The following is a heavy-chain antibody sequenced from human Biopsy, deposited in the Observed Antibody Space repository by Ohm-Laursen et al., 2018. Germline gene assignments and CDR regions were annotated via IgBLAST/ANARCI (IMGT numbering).Heavy chain of an antibody. CDR1: GGSISNNNYY. CDR3: AGDYDTSGYYYAS. D-gene: IGHD3-22*01. CDR2: IFYRGST. Sequence: SETLSLTWTVSGGSISNNNYYWGWIRQPPGKGLEWIGSIFYRGSTHYKPSLKSRVNISVDTSKNQFSLKLNSVTAADTAVYYCAGDYDTSGYYYASWGQGTLVTVSS. J-gene: IGHJ5*02. V-gene: IGHV4-39*01.